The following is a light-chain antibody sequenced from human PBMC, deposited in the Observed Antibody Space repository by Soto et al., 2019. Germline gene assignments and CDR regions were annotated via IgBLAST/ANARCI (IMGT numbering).Light chain of an antibody. CDR1: SSDVGGYNY. CDR3: SSYTSSNTV. V-gene: IGLV2-14*01. J-gene: IGLJ3*02. Sequence: QSVLTQPASVSGSPGQSITISCTGTSSDVGGYNYVSWYQQNPGKAPKLIIYEVSRRPSGVSSRFSGSKSGNTASLTISGLQAEDEAGYYCSSYTSSNTVFGGGTKLTVL. CDR2: EVS.